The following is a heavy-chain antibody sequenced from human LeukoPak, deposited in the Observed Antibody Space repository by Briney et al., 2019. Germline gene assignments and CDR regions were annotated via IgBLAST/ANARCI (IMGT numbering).Heavy chain of an antibody. V-gene: IGHV1-8*01. D-gene: IGHD5-18*01. CDR3: ARGLARTSMVTRGGVRFDY. CDR2: MNPNSGNT. J-gene: IGHJ4*02. CDR1: GYTFTSYD. Sequence: ASVRVSCKASGYTFTSYDINWVRQATGQGLEWMGWMNPNSGNTGYAQKFQGRVTMTRNTSISTAYMELSSLRSEDTAVYYCARGLARTSMVTRGGVRFDYWGQGTLVTVSS.